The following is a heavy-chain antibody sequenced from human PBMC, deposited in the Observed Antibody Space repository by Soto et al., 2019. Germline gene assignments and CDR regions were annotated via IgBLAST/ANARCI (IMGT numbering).Heavy chain of an antibody. CDR1: GFTFNDYA. Sequence: EVKLVESGGGLVQPGRSLRLSCAASGFTFNDYAMHWVRQVPGKGLEWVSSIDWNGDTIDYADSVKGRFTISRDNXXXXXXXXXXXXXXXXXXXXYCAKXXXXXVESGMEVWGQGTTVTVSS. CDR3: AKXXXXXVESGMEV. D-gene: IGHD2-21*01. CDR2: IDWNGDTI. V-gene: IGHV3-9*01. J-gene: IGHJ6*02.